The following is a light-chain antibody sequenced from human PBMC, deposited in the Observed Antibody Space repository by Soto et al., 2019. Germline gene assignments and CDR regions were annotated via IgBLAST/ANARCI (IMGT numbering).Light chain of an antibody. CDR1: SSDVGGSNF. CDR2: DVT. Sequence: QSALTQPASVSGSPGQSITISCTGTSSDVGGSNFVSWYQQHPGKAPKLMIFDVTNRPSGVSSRFSGSKSGNTASLTISGLQVEDEADYYCSSYSSSSTLVIFGGGTKLTVL. CDR3: SSYSSSSTLVI. V-gene: IGLV2-14*03. J-gene: IGLJ2*01.